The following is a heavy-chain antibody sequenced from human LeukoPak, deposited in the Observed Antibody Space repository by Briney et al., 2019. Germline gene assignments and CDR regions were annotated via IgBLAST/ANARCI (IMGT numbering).Heavy chain of an antibody. CDR3: AGFRPYYFDY. CDR2: IYHSGST. J-gene: IGHJ4*02. Sequence: SETLSLTCTVSGYSISSGYYWGWIRQPPGKGLEWIGSIYHSGSTYYNPSLKGRVTISVDTSKNQFSLKLSSVTAADTAVYYCAGFRPYYFDYWGQGTLVTVSS. V-gene: IGHV4-38-2*02. CDR1: GYSISSGYY.